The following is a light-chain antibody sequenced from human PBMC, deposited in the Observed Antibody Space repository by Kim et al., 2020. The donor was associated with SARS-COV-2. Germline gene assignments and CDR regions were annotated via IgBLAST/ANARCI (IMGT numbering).Light chain of an antibody. V-gene: IGKV1-16*01. CDR3: QQNNVYPIT. CDR1: QDIGTD. J-gene: IGKJ5*01. CDR2: AAS. Sequence: DIQMTQSPSSLSASVGDRVTITCRAGQDIGTDLAWFQQKPGQAPKSLISAASSLQSGVPSRFSGSGSGTDFTLTISSLQPDDFATYYCQQNNVYPITFGQGTRLEIK.